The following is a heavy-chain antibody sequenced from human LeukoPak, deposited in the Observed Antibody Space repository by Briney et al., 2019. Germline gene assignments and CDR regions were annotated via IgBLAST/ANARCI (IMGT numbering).Heavy chain of an antibody. D-gene: IGHD7-27*01. J-gene: IGHJ4*02. Sequence: GGSLRLSCAASGFTFVDYAMHWVRQGREKGLEWVSGISWNSGHIAYGDSVKGRFSISRDNAKNSLFLQLNSLRADDTGIYYCVKGSAANTGGHSDCWGQGTLVTVSS. CDR3: VKGSAANTGGHSDC. CDR1: GFTFVDYA. V-gene: IGHV3-9*01. CDR2: ISWNSGHI.